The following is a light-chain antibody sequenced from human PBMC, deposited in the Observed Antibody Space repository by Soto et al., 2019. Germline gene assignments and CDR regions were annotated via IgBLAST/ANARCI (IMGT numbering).Light chain of an antibody. V-gene: IGKV3-11*01. CDR1: QRVSSN. J-gene: IGKJ4*01. CDR3: QQRSDWPLT. CDR2: AAS. Sequence: EIVMTQSPATLSVSPGERATLSCRASQRVSSNLAWYQQKPGQAPRLLIYAASSRATGSPDRFSGGGSGTDFTLTISSLEPEDFAVYYCQQRSDWPLTFGGGTKV.